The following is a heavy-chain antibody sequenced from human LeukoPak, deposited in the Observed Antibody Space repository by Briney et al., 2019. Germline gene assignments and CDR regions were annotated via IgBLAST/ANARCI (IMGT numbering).Heavy chain of an antibody. D-gene: IGHD1-7*01. CDR3: ARLGCSSRNCPDWYFAL. CDR2: IYPGDSET. CDR1: GYRFSNYW. V-gene: IGHV5-51*01. Sequence: PGESLKISCQGSGYRFSNYWIGWVRQIPGKGLEWMGIIYPGDSETRYSPSFQGQVTISVDKSVSAAYLQWSSLKASDSAMYYCARLGCSSRNCPDWYFALWGRGTLVTVSS. J-gene: IGHJ2*01.